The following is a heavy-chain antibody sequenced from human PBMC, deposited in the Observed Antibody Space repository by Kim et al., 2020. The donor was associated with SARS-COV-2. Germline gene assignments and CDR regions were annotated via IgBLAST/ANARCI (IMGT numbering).Heavy chain of an antibody. Sequence: ASVKVSCKASGYTFTSYGIRWVRQAPGQGLEWMGWISAYNGYTNYAQKLQGRVTMTTDTSTTTAYMELGSLRSDDTAVYYCARGSVVRGVVGLISPYYYYGMDVWGQGTTVTVSS. D-gene: IGHD3-10*01. CDR2: ISAYNGYT. CDR1: GYTFTSYG. J-gene: IGHJ6*02. CDR3: ARGSVVRGVVGLISPYYYYGMDV. V-gene: IGHV1-18*01.